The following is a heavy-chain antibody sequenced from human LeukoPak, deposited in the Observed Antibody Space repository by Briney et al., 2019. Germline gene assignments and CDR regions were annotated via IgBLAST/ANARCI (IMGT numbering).Heavy chain of an antibody. D-gene: IGHD3-10*01. J-gene: IGHJ5*02. CDR2: IYHSDIS. V-gene: IGHV4-59*08. CDR1: GGSISNYY. Sequence: SETLSLTCTVSGGSISNYYWCWIRQPPGKGLEWIGYIYHSDISNYNPSLNSRVTMSVDTSRNHFSLQLSSVTAADTAVYYCARHANYGSGSYYGWFHPWGQGTLVTVSS. CDR3: ARHANYGSGSYYGWFHP.